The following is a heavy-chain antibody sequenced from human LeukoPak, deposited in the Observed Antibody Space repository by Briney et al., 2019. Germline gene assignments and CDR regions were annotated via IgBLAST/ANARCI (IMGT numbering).Heavy chain of an antibody. Sequence: GGSLRLSCAASGFTFDDYAMHWVRQAPGKGLEWVSGISWNSGSIGYADSVKGRFTISRDNAKNSLYLQMNSLSADDTAVYYCAKVAHYYGSGSYYEYYFDYWGQGALVTVSS. J-gene: IGHJ4*02. CDR1: GFTFDDYA. V-gene: IGHV3-9*01. D-gene: IGHD3-10*01. CDR3: AKVAHYYGSGSYYEYYFDY. CDR2: ISWNSGSI.